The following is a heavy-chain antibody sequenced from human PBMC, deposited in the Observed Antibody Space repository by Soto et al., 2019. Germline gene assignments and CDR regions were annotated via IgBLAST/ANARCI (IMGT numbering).Heavy chain of an antibody. D-gene: IGHD2-15*01. Sequence: QITLRESGPTLVQSTQTLTLTCTLSGGSRSTSGEGVGWIRQPPGKALVWLALIYWDDDTRLSPSLKSRLALTTDISKKQVVMTLTDMAPEATAISYCAHRQRMVVVGAPFDLWGQGSQVSVSS. CDR2: IYWDDDT. CDR3: AHRQRMVVVGAPFDL. V-gene: IGHV2-5*02. J-gene: IGHJ4*02. CDR1: GGSRSTSGEG.